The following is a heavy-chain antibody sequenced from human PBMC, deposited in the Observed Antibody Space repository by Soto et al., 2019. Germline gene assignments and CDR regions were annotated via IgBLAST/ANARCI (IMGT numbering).Heavy chain of an antibody. CDR1: GGSFSGYY. J-gene: IGHJ4*02. V-gene: IGHV4-34*01. Sequence: SETLSLTCAVYGGSFSGYYWSWIRQPPGKGLEWIGEINHSGSTNYNPSLKSRVTISLDTSKNQFSLRLNSVTAADTAVYYCVRSSIEPRVLMHPFDYWGPGTLVTVSS. CDR3: VRSSIEPRVLMHPFDY. D-gene: IGHD6-6*01. CDR2: INHSGST.